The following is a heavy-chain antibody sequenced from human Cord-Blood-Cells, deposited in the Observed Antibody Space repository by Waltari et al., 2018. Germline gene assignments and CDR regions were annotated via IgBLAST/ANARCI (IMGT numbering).Heavy chain of an antibody. V-gene: IGHV4-4*02. Sequence: QVQLQESGPGLVKPSGTLSLTCAVSGGSISRSTWWSWVPQPPGTGLEWIGEIYHSGSTNYNPSLKSRVTISVDKSKNQFSLKLSSVTAADTAVYYCARDNSVVAAHFDYWGQGTLVTVSS. D-gene: IGHD2-15*01. J-gene: IGHJ4*02. CDR2: IYHSGST. CDR3: ARDNSVVAAHFDY. CDR1: GGSISRSTW.